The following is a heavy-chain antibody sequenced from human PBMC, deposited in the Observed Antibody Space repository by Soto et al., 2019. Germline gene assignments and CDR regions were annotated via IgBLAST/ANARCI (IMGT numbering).Heavy chain of an antibody. J-gene: IGHJ4*02. D-gene: IGHD2-8*02. V-gene: IGHV3-74*01. CDR3: AIGGGVSNYLDY. CDR2: IKSDGSST. CDR1: GFVFNTYW. Sequence: EVQLVESGGGLVQPGGSLRLSCAASGFVFNTYWLFWVRQAPRKGLLWVSRIKSDGSSTNYADSVKGRFTISRDNAKNTLYLQMTSLRAEDTAVYYCAIGGGVSNYLDYWGQGILVTVSS.